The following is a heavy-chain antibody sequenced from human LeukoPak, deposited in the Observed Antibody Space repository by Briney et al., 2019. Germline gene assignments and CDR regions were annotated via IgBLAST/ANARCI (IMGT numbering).Heavy chain of an antibody. CDR3: ARDPYYDILTGYYRPNWFDP. D-gene: IGHD3-9*01. Sequence: PSETLSLTCTVSGGSISSSSYYWGWIRQPPGKGLEWIGSIYYSGSTYYNPSLKSRVTISVDTSKNQFSLKLSSVTAADTAVYYCARDPYYDILTGYYRPNWFDPWGQGTLVTVSS. J-gene: IGHJ5*02. CDR1: GGSISSSSYY. CDR2: IYYSGST. V-gene: IGHV4-39*07.